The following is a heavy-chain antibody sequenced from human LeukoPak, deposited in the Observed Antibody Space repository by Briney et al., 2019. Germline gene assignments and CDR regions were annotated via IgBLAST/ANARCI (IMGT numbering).Heavy chain of an antibody. Sequence: SETLSLTCTVSGGSISSYYWSWIRQPPGKGREWTGYISYGGVTSYNPSLKRRVTISVDSPKNRFSLRLSSLTAADPALYYCARHGGTLDYFDYWGPGSLVTVSS. D-gene: IGHD1-26*01. V-gene: IGHV4-59*08. J-gene: IGHJ4*02. CDR3: ARHGGTLDYFDY. CDR2: ISYGGVT. CDR1: GGSISSYY.